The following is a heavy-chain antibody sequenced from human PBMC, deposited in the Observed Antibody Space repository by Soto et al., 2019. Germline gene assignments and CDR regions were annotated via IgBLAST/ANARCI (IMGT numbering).Heavy chain of an antibody. CDR3: ARMASAGTLNWFDP. J-gene: IGHJ5*02. D-gene: IGHD6-13*01. CDR1: GYNFASYW. V-gene: IGHV5-51*01. CDR2: IYPGDSDP. Sequence: GESLKISCKAAGYNFASYWIGWVRQMPGKGLEWMGIIYPGDSDPRYSPSFQGQVTISVDKSISTAYLQWSSLTSDDTAVYYCARMASAGTLNWFDPWGQGTLVTVSS.